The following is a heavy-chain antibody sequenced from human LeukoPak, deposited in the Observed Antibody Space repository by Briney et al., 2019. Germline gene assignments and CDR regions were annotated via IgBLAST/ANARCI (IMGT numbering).Heavy chain of an antibody. CDR3: ARHRSTPARGITMVQGGYT. J-gene: IGHJ4*02. CDR2: INHSGST. Sequence: SETLSLTCAVYGGSFSGYYWSWIRQPPGKGLEWIGEINHSGSTNYNPSLKSRVTISVDTSKNQFSLKLSSVTAADTAVYYCARHRSTPARGITMVQGGYTWGQGTLVTVSS. V-gene: IGHV4-34*01. D-gene: IGHD3-10*01. CDR1: GGSFSGYY.